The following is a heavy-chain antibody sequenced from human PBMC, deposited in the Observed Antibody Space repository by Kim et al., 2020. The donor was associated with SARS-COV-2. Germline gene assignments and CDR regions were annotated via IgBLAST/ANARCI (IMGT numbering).Heavy chain of an antibody. Sequence: ASVKVSCKASGYTFTRYAINWVRQAPGQGLEWMGLIATNSGNPTYAQGFTGRFVFSLDTSVSTAYLQISSLKAEDTAVYYCVRGPYDILTGYDPRDYWGQ. D-gene: IGHD3-9*01. CDR1: GYTFTRYA. CDR3: VRGPYDILTGYDPRDY. CDR2: IATNSGNP. V-gene: IGHV7-4-1*02. J-gene: IGHJ4*02.